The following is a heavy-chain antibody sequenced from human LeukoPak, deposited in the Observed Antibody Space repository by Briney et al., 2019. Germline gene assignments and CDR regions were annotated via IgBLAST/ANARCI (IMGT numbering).Heavy chain of an antibody. D-gene: IGHD3-22*01. J-gene: IGHJ4*02. V-gene: IGHV3-21*01. CDR1: GFTFSNYA. Sequence: GGSLRLSCAASGFTFSNYAMSWVRLAPGKGLEWVSSISSSSSYIYYADSVKGRFTISRDNAKNSLYLQMNSLRAEDTAVYYCARDYGYYYDSSGYYYANFDYWGQGTLVTVSS. CDR2: ISSSSSYI. CDR3: ARDYGYYYDSSGYYYANFDY.